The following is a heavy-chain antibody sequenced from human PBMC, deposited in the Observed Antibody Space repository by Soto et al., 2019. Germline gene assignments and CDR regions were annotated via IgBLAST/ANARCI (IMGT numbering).Heavy chain of an antibody. J-gene: IGHJ4*02. CDR3: ARDRGGVEKWGIAAAGIYYFDY. V-gene: IGHV1-69*13. Sequence: SVKVSCKASGGTFSSYAISWVRQAPGQGLEWMGGIIPIFGTANYAQKFQGRVTITADESTSTAYMELSSLRSEDTAVYYCARDRGGVEKWGIAAAGIYYFDYWGQGTLVTVPQ. CDR2: IIPIFGTA. CDR1: GGTFSSYA. D-gene: IGHD6-13*01.